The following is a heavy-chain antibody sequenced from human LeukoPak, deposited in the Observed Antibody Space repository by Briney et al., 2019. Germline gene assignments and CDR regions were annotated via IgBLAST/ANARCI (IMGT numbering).Heavy chain of an antibody. CDR1: GFTVSNNY. J-gene: IGHJ6*02. CDR2: IYSGGST. D-gene: IGHD4-11*01. CDR3: ARMMTTVTTVDYYYYYGMDV. V-gene: IGHV3-53*01. Sequence: PGGSLRLSCAASGFTVSNNYMSWVRQAPGKGLEWVSVIYSGGSTYYADSVKGRFTISRDNSKNTLYLQMNSLRAEDTAVYYCARMMTTVTTVDYYYYYGMDVWGQGTTVTVSS.